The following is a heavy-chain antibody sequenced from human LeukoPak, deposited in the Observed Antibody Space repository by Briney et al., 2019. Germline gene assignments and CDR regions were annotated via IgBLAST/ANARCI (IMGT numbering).Heavy chain of an antibody. CDR3: ARDHRGIAAASDY. Sequence: GGSLRLSCAASGFDFSISSMNYIRQAPGKGLERVSYIRTSSSLISYADSVRGRFTISRDDAKKSVYLQMHSLRAEDTAVYYCARDHRGIAAASDYWGQGTLVTVSS. CDR1: GFDFSISS. J-gene: IGHJ4*02. D-gene: IGHD6-13*01. CDR2: IRTSSSLI. V-gene: IGHV3-48*04.